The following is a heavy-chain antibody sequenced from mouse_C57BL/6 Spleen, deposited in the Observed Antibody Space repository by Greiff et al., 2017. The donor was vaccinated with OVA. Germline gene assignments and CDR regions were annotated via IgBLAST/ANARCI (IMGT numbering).Heavy chain of an antibody. D-gene: IGHD1-1*01. CDR2: IYPGSGST. CDR3: ARDYYGSPWYFDV. V-gene: IGHV1-55*01. CDR1: AYPFTTSW. J-gene: IGHJ1*03. Sequence: VQLQQPGAELVKPGASVKMSSKPSAYPFTTSWITWVKQRPGQGLRWIGDIYPGSGSTNYNEKFKSKATLTVDTSSSTAYMQLSSLTSEDSAVYYCARDYYGSPWYFDVWGTGTTVTVSS.